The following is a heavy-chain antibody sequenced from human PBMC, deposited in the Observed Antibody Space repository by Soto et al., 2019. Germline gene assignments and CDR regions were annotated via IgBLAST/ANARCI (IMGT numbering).Heavy chain of an antibody. Sequence: GGSLRLSCAASGFTFSSYWMSWVRQTPGKGLEWVANIKQDGSEKWYVDSVKGRFTISRDNAKKLLYLQMNSLRVEDTAVYYCARGDYHDSSGPFSDAFDIWGQGTMVT. CDR2: IKQDGSEK. V-gene: IGHV3-7*04. D-gene: IGHD3-22*01. J-gene: IGHJ3*02. CDR1: GFTFSSYW. CDR3: ARGDYHDSSGPFSDAFDI.